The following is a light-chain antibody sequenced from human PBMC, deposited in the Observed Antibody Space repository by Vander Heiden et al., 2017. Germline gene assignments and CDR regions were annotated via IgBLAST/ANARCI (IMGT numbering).Light chain of an antibody. CDR2: AAS. CDR3: RQHNSYPLL. Sequence: DIQMTQSPSSLSASVGDRVTITCRASQGIRKDLGWYQQKPGKAPKRLIYAASSLLSRVPSRLSGCGSGTEFTLTIISLQPEDFATYYCRQHNSYPLLFGQGTKLEIK. V-gene: IGKV1-17*01. J-gene: IGKJ2*01. CDR1: QGIRKD.